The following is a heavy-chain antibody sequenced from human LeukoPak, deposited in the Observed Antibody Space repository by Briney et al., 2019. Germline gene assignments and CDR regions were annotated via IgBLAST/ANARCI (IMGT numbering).Heavy chain of an antibody. CDR3: ATALAESSSWYFDY. CDR2: ITGSGGDT. J-gene: IGHJ4*02. Sequence: PGGSLRLSCAAPGFTFNSYAMTWVRQAPGKGLEWVSVITGSGGDTNYAASVKGRSTVSRDNSKTTLFLQMNSLRSEDTGVYYCATALAESSSWYFDYWGRGTLVTVSS. V-gene: IGHV3-23*01. D-gene: IGHD6-13*01. CDR1: GFTFNSYA.